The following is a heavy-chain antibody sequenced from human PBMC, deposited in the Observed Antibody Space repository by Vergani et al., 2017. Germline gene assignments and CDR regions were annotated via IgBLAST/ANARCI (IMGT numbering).Heavy chain of an antibody. V-gene: IGHV3-33*01. CDR1: GFTFSSYG. CDR2: IWYDGSNK. D-gene: IGHD6-19*01. Sequence: QVQLVESGGGVVQPGRSLRLSCAASGFTFSSYGMHWVRQAPGKGLEWVAVIWYDGSNKYYADSVKGRFTISRDNSKNTLYLQMNSLRAEDTAVYYCARDSPLYSSGWQTRVSYYFDYWGQGTRVTVSS. J-gene: IGHJ4*02. CDR3: ARDSPLYSSGWQTRVSYYFDY.